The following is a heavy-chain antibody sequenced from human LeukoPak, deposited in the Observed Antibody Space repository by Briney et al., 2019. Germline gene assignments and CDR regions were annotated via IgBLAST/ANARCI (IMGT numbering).Heavy chain of an antibody. D-gene: IGHD6-13*01. J-gene: IGHJ5*02. CDR2: INHSGST. CDR1: GGSFSGYY. V-gene: IGHV4-34*01. CDR3: ARGWGSSWFNWFDP. Sequence: SETLSLTCAVYGGSFSGYYWSWIRQPPGKGLEWIGEINHSGSTNYNPSLKSRVTISVDTSKNQFSLKLSSVTAADTAVYYRARGWGSSWFNWFDPWGQGTLVTVSS.